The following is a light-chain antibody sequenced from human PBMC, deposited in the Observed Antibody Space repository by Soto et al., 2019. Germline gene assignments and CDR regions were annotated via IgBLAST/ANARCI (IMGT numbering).Light chain of an antibody. J-gene: IGLJ3*02. V-gene: IGLV4-69*01. CDR3: QTWGTGIWV. Sequence: QPVLTQSPSASASLGASVKLTCTLSSGHSSYAIAWHQQQPEKGPRYLMKLNSDGSHSKGDGIPDRFSGSSSGAERYRTISSLQSEDEADYYCQTWGTGIWVFGGGTQLTVL. CDR1: SGHSSYA. CDR2: LNSDGSH.